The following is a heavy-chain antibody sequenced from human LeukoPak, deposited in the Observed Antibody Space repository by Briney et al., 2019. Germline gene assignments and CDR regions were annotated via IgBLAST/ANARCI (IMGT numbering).Heavy chain of an antibody. CDR3: ARRGWMVGYYFDY. Sequence: SETLSLTCTVSGGSISSSSYFWGWIRQPPGKGLEWIGNIYYSGSTYYNPSLKSRVIISVDTSKNQFSLRLSSVTAADTAVYYCARRGWMVGYYFDYWGQGTLVTVSS. J-gene: IGHJ4*02. CDR2: IYYSGST. D-gene: IGHD3-10*01. V-gene: IGHV4-39*01. CDR1: GGSISSSSYF.